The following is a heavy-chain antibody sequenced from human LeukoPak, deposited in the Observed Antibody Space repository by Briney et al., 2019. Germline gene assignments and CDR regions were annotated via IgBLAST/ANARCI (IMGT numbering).Heavy chain of an antibody. CDR2: ISSSSGYI. CDR3: ARGLRGSAYDILTGYHTDIDY. Sequence: GGSLRLSCAASGFTFSSYAMSWVRQAPGKGLEWVSPISSSSGYIYYADSVKGRFTISRDNAKNSLYLQMNSLRAEDTAVDYCARGLRGSAYDILTGYHTDIDYWGQGTLVTVSS. CDR1: GFTFSSYA. J-gene: IGHJ4*02. D-gene: IGHD3-9*01. V-gene: IGHV3-21*01.